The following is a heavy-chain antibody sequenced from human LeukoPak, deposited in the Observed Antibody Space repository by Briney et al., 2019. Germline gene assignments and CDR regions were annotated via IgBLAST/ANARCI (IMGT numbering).Heavy chain of an antibody. CDR1: GFTFSSYA. Sequence: GGSLRLSCAASGFTFSSYAMSWVRQAPGKGLEWVSAITGSGGSTYYADSVKGRFTISRDNSKNILYLQMNSLRAEDTAVYYCATQYSSSWYSDYWGQGTLVTVSS. D-gene: IGHD6-13*01. J-gene: IGHJ4*02. CDR3: ATQYSSSWYSDY. V-gene: IGHV3-23*01. CDR2: ITGSGGST.